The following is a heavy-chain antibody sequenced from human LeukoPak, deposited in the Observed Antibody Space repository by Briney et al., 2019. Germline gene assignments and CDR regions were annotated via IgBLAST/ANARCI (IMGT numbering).Heavy chain of an antibody. V-gene: IGHV3-11*01. CDR1: GFTFSDYY. J-gene: IGHJ6*03. Sequence: GGSLRLSCAASGFTFSDYYMSWIRQAPGKGLEWVSYISSSGGTIYYADSVKGRFTISRDNAKNSLYLQMNSLRAEDTAVYYCARNKDNYHYYMDVWGKGTTVTVSS. D-gene: IGHD1/OR15-1a*01. CDR3: ARNKDNYHYYMDV. CDR2: ISSSGGTI.